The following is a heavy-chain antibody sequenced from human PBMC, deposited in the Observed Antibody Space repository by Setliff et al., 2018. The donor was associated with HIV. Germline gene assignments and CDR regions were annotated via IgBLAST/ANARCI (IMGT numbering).Heavy chain of an antibody. D-gene: IGHD4-4*01. J-gene: IGHJ6*03. V-gene: IGHV4-39*01. Sequence: NPSETLSLTCTVSGGSISSSSYYWGWLRQPPGKGLEWIGSIYYSGSTYYNPSIKSRVTISVGTSKNQFSLKLSSVTAADTAVYYCARLTTVTNYYYYYRDVWGKGTTVTV. CDR2: IYYSGST. CDR1: GGSISSSSYY. CDR3: ARLTTVTNYYYYYRDV.